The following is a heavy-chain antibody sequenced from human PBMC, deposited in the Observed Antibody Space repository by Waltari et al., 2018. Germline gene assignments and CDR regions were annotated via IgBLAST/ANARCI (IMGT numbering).Heavy chain of an antibody. CDR2: IRYDGSNK. CDR3: AKDYIEYYYDSLDP. J-gene: IGHJ5*02. V-gene: IGHV3-30*02. Sequence: QVQLVESGGGVVQPGGSLSLSCAASGFTFSSYGMHWVRQAPGKGLEWVAFIRYDGSNKYYADSVKGRFTISRDNSKNTLYLQMNSLRAEDTAVYYCAKDYIEYYYDSLDPWGQGTLVTVSS. CDR1: GFTFSSYG. D-gene: IGHD3-22*01.